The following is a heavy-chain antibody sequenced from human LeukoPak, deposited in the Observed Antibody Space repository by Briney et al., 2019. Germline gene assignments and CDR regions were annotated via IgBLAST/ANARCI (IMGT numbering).Heavy chain of an antibody. D-gene: IGHD6-13*01. Sequence: PGGSLRLSCAASGFTFSSYAMHWLRQAPGKGLEDVSAISSNGGSTYYANSVKGRFTISRDNSKNTLYLQMGSLRAEDMAVYYCARTPGSGQQGPFVPWGQGTLVTVSS. CDR1: GFTFSSYA. V-gene: IGHV3-64*01. CDR2: ISSNGGST. CDR3: ARTPGSGQQGPFVP. J-gene: IGHJ5*02.